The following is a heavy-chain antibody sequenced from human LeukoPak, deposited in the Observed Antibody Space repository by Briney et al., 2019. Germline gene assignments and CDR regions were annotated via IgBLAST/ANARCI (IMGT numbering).Heavy chain of an antibody. CDR1: GYTFTSYY. V-gene: IGHV1-46*01. CDR3: ARARSDYYDSSGYPYYYYMDV. D-gene: IGHD3-22*01. Sequence: ASVKVSCKASGYTFTSYYMHWVRQAPGQGLEWMGIINPSGGSTSYAQKFQGRVTMTRDTSTSTVYMELSSLRSEDTAVYYCARARSDYYDSSGYPYYYYMDVWGKGTTVTVSS. CDR2: INPSGGST. J-gene: IGHJ6*03.